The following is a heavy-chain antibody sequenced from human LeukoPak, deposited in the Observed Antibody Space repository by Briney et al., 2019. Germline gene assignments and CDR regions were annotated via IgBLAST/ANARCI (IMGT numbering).Heavy chain of an antibody. Sequence: PGGSLRLSCAASGFTFSSYGMLWVRQAPGKGVEWVAVIWYDGNNKYYADSVKGRFTISRDNSKSTLYLQMNSLRAEDTAVYYCARDGSSGWYWVDYWGQGTLVTVSS. V-gene: IGHV3-33*01. J-gene: IGHJ4*02. D-gene: IGHD6-19*01. CDR2: IWYDGNNK. CDR3: ARDGSSGWYWVDY. CDR1: GFTFSSYG.